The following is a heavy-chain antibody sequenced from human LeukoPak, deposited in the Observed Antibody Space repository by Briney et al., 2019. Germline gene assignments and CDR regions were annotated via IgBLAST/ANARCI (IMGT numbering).Heavy chain of an antibody. Sequence: ASVKVSCKASGYTFTSYYMHWVRQAPGQGLEWMGIINPSGGSTSYAQKFQGRVTMTRDMSTSTVHMELSSLRSEDTAVYYCARVAGGYGDPKINWFDPWGQGTLVTVSS. J-gene: IGHJ5*02. V-gene: IGHV1-46*01. CDR2: INPSGGST. D-gene: IGHD4-17*01. CDR3: ARVAGGYGDPKINWFDP. CDR1: GYTFTSYY.